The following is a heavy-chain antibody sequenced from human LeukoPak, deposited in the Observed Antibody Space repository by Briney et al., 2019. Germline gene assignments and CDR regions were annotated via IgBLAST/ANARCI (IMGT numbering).Heavy chain of an antibody. CDR2: ISAYNGNT. J-gene: IGHJ4*02. Sequence: ASVKVSCKASGYTFTSYGISWVRQAPGQGLEWMGWISAYNGNTNYAQKLQGRVTMTTDTSTSTAYMELRSLRSDDTAVYYCARDRPSRYYYDSSGYYDYWGQGTLVTVSS. V-gene: IGHV1-18*01. CDR3: ARDRPSRYYYDSSGYYDY. D-gene: IGHD3-22*01. CDR1: GYTFTSYG.